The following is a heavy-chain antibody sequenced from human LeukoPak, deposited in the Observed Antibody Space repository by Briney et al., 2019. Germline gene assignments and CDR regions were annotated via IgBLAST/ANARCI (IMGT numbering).Heavy chain of an antibody. D-gene: IGHD5-24*01. V-gene: IGHV6-1*01. CDR3: ARGDQNFDY. J-gene: IGHJ4*02. CDR2: IYYRSKWSN. CDR1: GDSVSSKSV. Sequence: SQTLSLTCAISGDSVSSKSVWNWIRQSPSRGLEWLGRIYYRSKWSNNYAVSVKSRITINPDTSKNQFSLQLSSVTAEDTAVYYCARGDQNFDYWGQGTLVTVSS.